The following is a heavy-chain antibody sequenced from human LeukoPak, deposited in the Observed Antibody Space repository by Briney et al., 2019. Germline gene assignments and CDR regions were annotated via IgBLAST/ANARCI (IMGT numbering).Heavy chain of an antibody. J-gene: IGHJ6*02. V-gene: IGHV3-48*04. CDR3: ARESSYYGMDV. Sequence: GGSLRLSCAASGFTFSSYSMNWVRQAPGKGLEWVSYISSSSSTIYYADSVKGRFTISRDNAKNSLYLQMNSLRAEDTAVYYCARESSYYGMDVWGQGTTVTVSS. CDR2: ISSSSSTI. CDR1: GFTFSSYS.